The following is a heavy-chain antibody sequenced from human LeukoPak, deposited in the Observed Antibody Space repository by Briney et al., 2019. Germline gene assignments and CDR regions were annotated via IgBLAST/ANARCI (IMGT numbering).Heavy chain of an antibody. CDR2: ISYDGSNK. CDR1: GFTFSSYA. CDR3: AGDDTAIHYFDY. D-gene: IGHD5-18*01. Sequence: GSLRLSCAASGFTFSSYAMHWVRQAPGKGLEWVAVISYDGSNKYYADSVKGRFTISRDNSKNTLYLQMNSLRAEDTAVYYCAGDDTAIHYFDYWGQGTLVTVSS. V-gene: IGHV3-30-3*01. J-gene: IGHJ4*02.